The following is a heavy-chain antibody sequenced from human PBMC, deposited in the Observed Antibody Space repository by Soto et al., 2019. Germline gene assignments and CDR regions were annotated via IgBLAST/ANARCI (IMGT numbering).Heavy chain of an antibody. CDR1: GGSISSGDYY. CDR3: ARGDYDILTGYYNPTGYYYYDMDV. Sequence: SETLSLTCTVSGGSISSGDYYWSWIRQPPGKGLEWIGYIYYSGSTYYNPSLKSRVTISVDTSKNQFSLKLSSVTAADTAVYYCARGDYDILTGYYNPTGYYYYDMDVWRQGTTVTVSS. D-gene: IGHD3-9*01. V-gene: IGHV4-30-4*01. CDR2: IYYSGST. J-gene: IGHJ6*02.